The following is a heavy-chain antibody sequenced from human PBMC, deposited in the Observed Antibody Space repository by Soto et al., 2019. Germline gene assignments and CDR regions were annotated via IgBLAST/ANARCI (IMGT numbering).Heavy chain of an antibody. D-gene: IGHD2-15*01. V-gene: IGHV3-23*01. Sequence: EVQLLESGGGLVQPGGSLRLACVASGFTFSSYAMTWVRQAPGKGLEWVSGISGSGGSTYYADSVKGRFTISRDNSKNTLYLHMNSLRAEDTAVYFCAHGRGVVALDGYFDCWGQGTLVTVS. J-gene: IGHJ4*02. CDR1: GFTFSSYA. CDR3: AHGRGVVALDGYFDC. CDR2: ISGSGGST.